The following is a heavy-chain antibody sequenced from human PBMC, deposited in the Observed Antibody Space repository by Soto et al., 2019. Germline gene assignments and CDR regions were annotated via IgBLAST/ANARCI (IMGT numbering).Heavy chain of an antibody. CDR1: GYTFTSYY. D-gene: IGHD3-10*01. Sequence: ASVKVSCKASGYTFTSYYMHWVRQAPGQGLEWMGIINPSGGSTSYAQKFQGRVTMTRDTSTSTVYMELSSLRSEDTAVYYCARGRNTMVRGVITPIDYWGQGTLVTVSS. J-gene: IGHJ4*02. V-gene: IGHV1-46*03. CDR2: INPSGGST. CDR3: ARGRNTMVRGVITPIDY.